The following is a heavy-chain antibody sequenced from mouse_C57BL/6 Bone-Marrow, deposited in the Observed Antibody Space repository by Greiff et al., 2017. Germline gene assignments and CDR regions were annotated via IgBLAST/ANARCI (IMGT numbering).Heavy chain of an antibody. J-gene: IGHJ2*01. Sequence: EVKLMESGPGLAKPSQTLSLTCSVTGYSITSDYWNWIRQFPGNKLEYMGYICYSGSTYYNPSLKSRLSITRDTSKNQFYLQLNSLTTEDTATYCCASENYGSSLYYLDYWGQGTTLTVSS. CDR3: ASENYGSSLYYLDY. V-gene: IGHV3-8*01. CDR2: ICYSGST. D-gene: IGHD1-1*01. CDR1: GYSITSDY.